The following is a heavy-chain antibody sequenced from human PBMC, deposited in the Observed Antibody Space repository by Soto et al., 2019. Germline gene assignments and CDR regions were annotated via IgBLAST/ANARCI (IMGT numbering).Heavy chain of an antibody. D-gene: IGHD2-8*01. V-gene: IGHV3-74*01. CDR3: ARENGRMDAFDI. J-gene: IGHJ3*02. CDR1: GFTFSSYW. CDR2: INSDGSST. Sequence: PGGSLRLSCAASGFTFSSYWMHWVRQAPGKGLVWVSRINSDGSSTSYADSVKGRFTISRDNAKNTLYLQMNSLRAEDTAVYYCARENGRMDAFDIWGQGTMVTVSS.